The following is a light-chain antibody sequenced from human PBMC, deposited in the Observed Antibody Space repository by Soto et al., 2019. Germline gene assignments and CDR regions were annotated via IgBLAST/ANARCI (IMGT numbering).Light chain of an antibody. J-gene: IGKJ1*01. CDR2: GAS. CDR1: QNVRNN. Sequence: EIVMTQSPGSLSVSPGDRATLSCRASQNVRNNLAWYQQKPGQAPRLLIYGASTRATGIPARFSGSGSGTDFSLTISSLEPEDFAVYYCQQRSHWPRTFGQGTKV. V-gene: IGKV3-15*01. CDR3: QQRSHWPRT.